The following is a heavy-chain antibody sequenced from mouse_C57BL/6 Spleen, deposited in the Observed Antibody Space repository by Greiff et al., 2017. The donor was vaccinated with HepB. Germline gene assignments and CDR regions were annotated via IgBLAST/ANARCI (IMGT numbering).Heavy chain of an antibody. J-gene: IGHJ4*01. CDR3: AKGDLIYYAMDY. V-gene: IGHV1-52*01. CDR1: GYTFTSYW. CDR2: IDPSDSET. Sequence: VQLQQPGAELVRPGSSVKLSCKASGYTFTSYWMHWVKQRPIQGLEWIGNIDPSDSETHYNQKFKDKATLTVDKSSSTAYMQLSSLTSEDSAVYYCAKGDLIYYAMDYWGQGTSVTVSS.